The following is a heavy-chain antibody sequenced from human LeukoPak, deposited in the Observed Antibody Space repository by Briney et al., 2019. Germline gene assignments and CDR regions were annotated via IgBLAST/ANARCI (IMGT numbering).Heavy chain of an antibody. J-gene: IGHJ6*02. CDR1: GFSFNGYW. CDR2: INVDGSVT. CDR3: TRDYNHGMDV. V-gene: IGHV3-74*01. Sequence: GGSLRPSCAASGFSFNGYWMHWVRLVPGKGPMWVSCINVDGSVTRYVDSVKGRFTISRDNARNTLYLQMNSLGVEDTAVYYCTRDYNHGMDVWAKGPRSPSP.